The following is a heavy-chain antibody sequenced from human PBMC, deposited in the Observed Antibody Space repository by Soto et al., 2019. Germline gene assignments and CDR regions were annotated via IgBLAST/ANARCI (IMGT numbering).Heavy chain of an antibody. Sequence: QITLNESGPTQVKPRQTLTLTCTFSGFSLTTSGLGVGWIRQSPGKAPEWLALIYWDDDKRYSPSLKSRLTITKDTSKNQVVLTMADLDPADTATYYCAHIVLRTVFGLVTTTAIYFDFWGQGTPVAVSS. J-gene: IGHJ4*02. CDR3: AHIVLRTVFGLVTTTAIYFDF. CDR1: GFSLTTSGLG. D-gene: IGHD3-3*01. V-gene: IGHV2-5*02. CDR2: IYWDDDK.